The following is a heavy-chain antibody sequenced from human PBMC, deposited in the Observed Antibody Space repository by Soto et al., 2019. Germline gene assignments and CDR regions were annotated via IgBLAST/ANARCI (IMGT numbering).Heavy chain of an antibody. CDR1: GFTFSTYA. V-gene: IGHV3-23*01. CDR2: ISGSGGST. Sequence: GGSLRLSCAASGFTFSTYAMSWVRQAPGKGLEWVSAISGSGGSTYYADSVKGRFTTSRDNSQNTLYLHMSSLRAEDTAVYYCATHPAIGSYYYFDYWGQGSLVTVSS. CDR3: ATHPAIGSYYYFDY. D-gene: IGHD1-26*01. J-gene: IGHJ4*02.